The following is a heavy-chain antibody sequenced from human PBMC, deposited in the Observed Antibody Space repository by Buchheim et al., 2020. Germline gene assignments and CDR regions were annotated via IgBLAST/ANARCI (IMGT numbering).Heavy chain of an antibody. CDR2: IKQVGSEK. CDR1: GFTFSSYW. V-gene: IGHV3-7*01. Sequence: EVQLVESGGGLVQPGGSVRLSCAASGFTFSSYWMSWVRQAPGKGLEWVANIKQVGSEKYYVDSVKGRFTISRDNAKNSLYLQVNSLRAEDTAVYYCARGGGCSSTSCPTGDYWGQGTL. D-gene: IGHD2-2*01. J-gene: IGHJ4*02. CDR3: ARGGGCSSTSCPTGDY.